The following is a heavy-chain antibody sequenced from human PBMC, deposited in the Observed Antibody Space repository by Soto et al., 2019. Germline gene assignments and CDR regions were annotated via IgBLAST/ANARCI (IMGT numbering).Heavy chain of an antibody. Sequence: QVQLVQSGAEVKKPGASVKVSCKASGYTFTSYGISWVRQAPGQGLEWMGWISAYNGNTNYAQKLQGRVTMTTDRSTSTAYMELRSLRSDDTAVYFDARTGFYYYGSGSPVAVNYWGQGTLVTVSS. CDR1: GYTFTSYG. CDR3: ARTGFYYYGSGSPVAVNY. D-gene: IGHD3-10*01. V-gene: IGHV1-18*01. CDR2: ISAYNGNT. J-gene: IGHJ4*02.